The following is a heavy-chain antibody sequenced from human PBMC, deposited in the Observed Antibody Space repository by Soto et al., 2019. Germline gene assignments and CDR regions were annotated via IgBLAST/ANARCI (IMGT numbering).Heavy chain of an antibody. D-gene: IGHD5-12*01. CDR3: ARDQNGYNPSQFDY. Sequence: PGGSLRLSCAASGFTFSSHSMNWVRQAPGKGLEWVSYISSSTSTIYYADSVKGRFTISRDNAKNSLYLQMNSLRDEDTAVYYCARDQNGYNPSQFDYWGQGTLVTVSS. CDR1: GFTFSSHS. V-gene: IGHV3-48*02. CDR2: ISSSTSTI. J-gene: IGHJ4*02.